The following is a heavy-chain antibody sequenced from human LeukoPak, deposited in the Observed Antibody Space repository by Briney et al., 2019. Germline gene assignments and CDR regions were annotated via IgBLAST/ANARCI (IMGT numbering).Heavy chain of an antibody. CDR1: GYTFTSYY. J-gene: IGHJ4*02. V-gene: IGHV1-46*01. Sequence: ASVKVSCKASGYTFTSYYMHWVRQAPGQGLEWMGIINPSGGSTSYAQKFQGRVTMTRDTSTSTVYMELSSLRSEDTAVYYCARSLGYYDSSGYYLPFDYWGQGTLVTVSS. D-gene: IGHD3-22*01. CDR3: ARSLGYYDSSGYYLPFDY. CDR2: INPSGGST.